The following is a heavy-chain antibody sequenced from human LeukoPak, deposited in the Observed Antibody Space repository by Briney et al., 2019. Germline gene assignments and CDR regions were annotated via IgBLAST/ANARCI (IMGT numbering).Heavy chain of an antibody. D-gene: IGHD2-15*01. Sequence: PSETLSLTCTVSGGSISLYYWNWIRQPPGKGLEWIGYIYTSGSTKYNPSLKSRVTISVDTSKNQLSLKLGSVTAADTAVYYCAGPDIATRPRKYYYYYMDVWGKGTTVTVSS. CDR2: IYTSGST. J-gene: IGHJ6*03. V-gene: IGHV4-4*09. CDR1: GGSISLYY. CDR3: AGPDIATRPRKYYYYYMDV.